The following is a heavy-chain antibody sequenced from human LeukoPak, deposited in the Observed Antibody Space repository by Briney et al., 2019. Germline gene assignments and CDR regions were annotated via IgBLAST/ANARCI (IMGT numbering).Heavy chain of an antibody. D-gene: IGHD4-17*01. CDR2: ISGSGGST. J-gene: IGHJ6*02. CDR3: AKDDYGDYGMRRFGMDV. V-gene: IGHV3-23*01. Sequence: GGSLRLSCAASGFTFSSYGMNWVRQAPGKGLEWVSVISGSGGSTFYADSVKGRFTISRDNPKNTLYLQMNSLRAEDTAVYYCAKDDYGDYGMRRFGMDVWGQGTTVTISS. CDR1: GFTFSSYG.